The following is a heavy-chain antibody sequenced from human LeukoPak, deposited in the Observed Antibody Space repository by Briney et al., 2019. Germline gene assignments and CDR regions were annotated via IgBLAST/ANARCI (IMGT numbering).Heavy chain of an antibody. D-gene: IGHD3-22*01. CDR2: ISSSNNYI. CDR3: ARAFYYDNSGYYH. V-gene: IGHV3-21*01. CDR1: GFTFSSYA. J-gene: IGHJ5*02. Sequence: PGGSLRLSCEASGFTFSSYAMNWVRQAPGKGLEWVSSISSSNNYIYYADSVKGRFTISRDNAKNSLYLQMNSLRAEDTAVYYCARAFYYDNSGYYHWGQGTLVTVSS.